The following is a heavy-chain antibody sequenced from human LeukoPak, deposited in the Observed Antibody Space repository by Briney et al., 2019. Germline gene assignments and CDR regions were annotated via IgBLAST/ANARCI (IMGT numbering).Heavy chain of an antibody. CDR3: AEGRLPLDAFDI. D-gene: IGHD4-11*01. V-gene: IGHV3-23*01. CDR1: GFTFSSYA. CDR2: ISGSGGST. J-gene: IGHJ3*02. Sequence: GGSLRLSCAASGFTFSSYAMSWVRQAPGKGLEWVSAISGSGGSTYYADSVKGRFTISRDNSKNTLYLQMNSLRAEDMAVYYCAEGRLPLDAFDIWGQGTMVTVSS.